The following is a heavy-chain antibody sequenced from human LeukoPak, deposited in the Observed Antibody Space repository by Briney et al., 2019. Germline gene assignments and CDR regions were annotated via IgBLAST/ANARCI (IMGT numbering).Heavy chain of an antibody. CDR3: AKDTPTTGYHLDS. Sequence: GGSLRLSCAASGFTFSSYAMHWVRQAPGKGLEWVAVISYDGSDKSYADSVKGRFTISRDNSENTLYLQINSLRVEDTAVYYCAKDTPTTGYHLDSWGQGTWSPSPQ. CDR1: GFTFSSYA. J-gene: IGHJ4*02. V-gene: IGHV3-30*04. CDR2: ISYDGSDK. D-gene: IGHD1-1*01.